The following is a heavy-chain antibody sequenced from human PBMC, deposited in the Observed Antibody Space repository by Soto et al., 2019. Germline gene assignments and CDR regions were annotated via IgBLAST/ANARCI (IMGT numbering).Heavy chain of an antibody. CDR2: MNPNSGNT. J-gene: IGHJ6*02. CDR1: GYTFTSYD. D-gene: IGHD6-13*01. V-gene: IGHV1-8*01. Sequence: QVQLVQSGAEVKKPGASVKVSCKASGYTFTSYDINWVRQATGQGLEWMGWMNPNSGNTGYAQKFQGRVTMTRNTSICTAYMALSSLRSEDPAVSYCAREQTSYGMDVWGQGTTVTVSS. CDR3: AREQTSYGMDV.